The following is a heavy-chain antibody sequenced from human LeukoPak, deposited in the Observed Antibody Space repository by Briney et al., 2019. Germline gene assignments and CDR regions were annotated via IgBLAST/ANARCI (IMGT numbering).Heavy chain of an antibody. CDR3: ARGLGIGWFDP. CDR2: INPSGVST. J-gene: IGHJ5*02. D-gene: IGHD7-27*01. CDR1: GYTFTSYY. V-gene: IGHV1-46*01. Sequence: ASVKVSCKAPGYTFTSYYMHWVRQAPGQGLEWMGIINPSGVSTIYAQIFQGRVTMTRDTSTSTVYMALSSLRSEDTAVYYCARGLGIGWFDPWGQGTLVTVSS.